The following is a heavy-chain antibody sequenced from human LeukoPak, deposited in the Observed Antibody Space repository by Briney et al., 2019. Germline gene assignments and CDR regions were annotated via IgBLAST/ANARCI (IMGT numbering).Heavy chain of an antibody. J-gene: IGHJ4*02. CDR2: ITYDGVNE. V-gene: IGHV3-30*04. Sequence: GGSLRLSCAASGFTFSNHAIHWVRQAPGKGLEWVGVITYDGVNEYYGDSVKGRFTISRDNSKNTLYLQMNSLRAEDTALYYCVKFFLPYLAGGTGSRWGQGTLVTVSS. CDR3: VKFFLPYLAGGTGSR. D-gene: IGHD3-10*01. CDR1: GFTFSNHA.